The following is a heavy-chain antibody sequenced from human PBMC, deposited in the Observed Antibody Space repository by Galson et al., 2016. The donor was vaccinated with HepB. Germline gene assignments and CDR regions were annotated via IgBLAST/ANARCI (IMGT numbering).Heavy chain of an antibody. J-gene: IGHJ4*02. CDR3: ATASTFAVHYIRVLDY. V-gene: IGHV3-7*03. CDR1: GFPFSSYW. CDR2: IKRYGSEK. D-gene: IGHD3-10*01. Sequence: SLRLSCAASGFPFSSYWMSWVRQAPGKGLEWVANIKRYGSEKNYVDSVEGRFTISRDDAKNSVYLQMDSLRAEDTAVYYCATASTFAVHYIRVLDYWGQGTPVTFSS.